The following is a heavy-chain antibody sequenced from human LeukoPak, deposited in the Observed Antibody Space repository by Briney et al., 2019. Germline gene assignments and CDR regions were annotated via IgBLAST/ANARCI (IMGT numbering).Heavy chain of an antibody. J-gene: IGHJ4*02. CDR2: ISSSSSYI. CDR1: GFTFRSYS. V-gene: IGHV3-21*01. D-gene: IGHD2-2*02. Sequence: PGGSLRLSCAASGFTFRSYSMTWVRQAPGKGLEWVSSISSSSSYIYYADSVKGRFTISRDNAKNSLYLQMNSLRAEDTAVYYCARVSCSSTSCYTPDYWGQGTLVTVSS. CDR3: ARVSCSSTSCYTPDY.